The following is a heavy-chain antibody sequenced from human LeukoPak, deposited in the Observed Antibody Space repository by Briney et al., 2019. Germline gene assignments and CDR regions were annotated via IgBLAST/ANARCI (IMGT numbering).Heavy chain of an antibody. D-gene: IGHD3-10*01. Sequence: SETLSLTCTVSGGSISSGGYYWSWIRQHPGKGLEWIGYIYYSGSTYYNPSLKSRVTISVDTSKNQFSLKLSSVTAADTAVYYCARAPNYYGSGSYLRKYYFDYWGQGTLVTVSS. CDR1: GGSISSGGYY. V-gene: IGHV4-31*03. J-gene: IGHJ4*02. CDR2: IYYSGST. CDR3: ARAPNYYGSGSYLRKYYFDY.